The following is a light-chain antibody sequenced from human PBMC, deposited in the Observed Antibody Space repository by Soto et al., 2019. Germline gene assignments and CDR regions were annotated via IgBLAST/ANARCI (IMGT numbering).Light chain of an antibody. CDR1: QEIDKY. CDR3: QHYFDLPIT. V-gene: IGKV1-33*01. CDR2: DAS. J-gene: IGKJ5*01. Sequence: DIQMTQSPSSLSASVGDRVTITCQASQEIDKYLNWYQQKPGKAPKLLIDDASNLATGVPSRFSGSGSGTHFTFTIGSLQPEDIGIYYCQHYFDLPITFGQGTRLEMK.